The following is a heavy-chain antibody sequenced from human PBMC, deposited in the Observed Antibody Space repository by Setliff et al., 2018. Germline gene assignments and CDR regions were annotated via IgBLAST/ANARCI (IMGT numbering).Heavy chain of an antibody. V-gene: IGHV2-70*11. CDR2: IDWDGDK. Sequence: TLSLTCTVSGDSVSSYYWTWIRQPPGKALEWLARIDWDGDKYYNTSLRTRLTLSKDTSKNQVFLTMTNMDPVDTATYYCTRLVTQTLHDAFDVWGQGTLVTVSS. CDR3: TRLVTQTLHDAFDV. D-gene: IGHD2-21*02. J-gene: IGHJ3*01. CDR1: GDSVSSYYW.